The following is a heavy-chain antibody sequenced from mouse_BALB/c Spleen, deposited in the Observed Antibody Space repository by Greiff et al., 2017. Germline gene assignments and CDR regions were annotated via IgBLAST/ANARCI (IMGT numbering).Heavy chain of an antibody. CDR1: GFNIKDTY. D-gene: IGHD2-3*01. Sequence: VQLQQSGAELVKPGASVKLSCTASGFNIKDTYMHWVKQRPEQGLEWIGRIDPANGNTKYDPKFQGKATITADTSSNTAYLQLSSLTSEDTAVYYCAGAGDGYYPFAYWGQGTLVTVSA. V-gene: IGHV14-3*02. CDR3: AGAGDGYYPFAY. J-gene: IGHJ3*01. CDR2: IDPANGNT.